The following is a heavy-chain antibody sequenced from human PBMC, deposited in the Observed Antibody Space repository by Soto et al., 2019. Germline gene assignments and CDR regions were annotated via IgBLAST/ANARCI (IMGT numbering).Heavy chain of an antibody. Sequence: SETLSLTCIVSGGSITRRSSYWAWIRQPPGKGLEWVGTFYDGNTYHNPSPRSRITIAVDTSKNQFSLKLNSVAAADTAFYYCATTRGLAVGGSFDYWGQGMLVTVSS. CDR2: FYDGNT. CDR3: ATTRGLAVGGSFDY. V-gene: IGHV4-39*01. D-gene: IGHD3-10*01. J-gene: IGHJ4*02. CDR1: GGSITRRSSY.